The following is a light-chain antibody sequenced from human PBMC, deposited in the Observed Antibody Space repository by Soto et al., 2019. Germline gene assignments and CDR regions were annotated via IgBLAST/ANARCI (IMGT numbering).Light chain of an antibody. J-gene: IGKJ1*01. Sequence: EVVMTQSPATLSVSPGERATLACRASQSVSSNLAWYQQKCGQAPRRLIYGASTRAIGIPARFSGSGFGTEFTLTISSLQSEDFAVYCCLQFNNWPQTFGQGTKVDI. CDR1: QSVSSN. CDR3: LQFNNWPQT. CDR2: GAS. V-gene: IGKV3-15*01.